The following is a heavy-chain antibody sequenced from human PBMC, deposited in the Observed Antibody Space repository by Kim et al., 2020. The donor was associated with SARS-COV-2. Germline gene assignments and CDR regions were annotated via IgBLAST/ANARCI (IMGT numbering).Heavy chain of an antibody. J-gene: IGHJ6*02. CDR3: ARGQVAAAVSYYYGMDV. Sequence: VTGRFTITRDNTKNTLYLHMNSLRAEDTAVYYCARGQVAAAVSYYYGMDVWGQGATVTVSS. V-gene: IGHV3-21*01. D-gene: IGHD6-13*01.